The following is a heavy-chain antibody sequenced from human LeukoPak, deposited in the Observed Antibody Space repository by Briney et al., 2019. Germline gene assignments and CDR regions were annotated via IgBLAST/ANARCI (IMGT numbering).Heavy chain of an antibody. Sequence: PGGSLRLSCAASGIRLIGYWVHWIRQAPGKGLVCDSRIKSDGSSTKYRESVKGRFTISRDNDKNTLNLQMNSLRGEDTAVYYCVRDGHGGSGSYWGQGTLVTVSS. CDR2: IKSDGSST. D-gene: IGHD2-15*01. CDR1: GIRLIGYW. CDR3: VRDGHGGSGSY. J-gene: IGHJ4*02. V-gene: IGHV3-74*01.